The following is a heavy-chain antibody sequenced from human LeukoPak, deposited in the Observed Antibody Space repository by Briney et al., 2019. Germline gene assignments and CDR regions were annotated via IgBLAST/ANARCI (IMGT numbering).Heavy chain of an antibody. CDR1: GFTFSGYS. CDR2: ISSVSTYI. D-gene: IGHD6-19*01. CDR3: ARFETIAEAATDY. J-gene: IGHJ4*02. V-gene: IGHV3-21*01. Sequence: GGSLRLSCAASGFTFSGYSMNWVRQAPGKGLEWVSSISSVSTYIAYADSVKGRFTISRDNAKNSLYLQMNSLRAEDTAVYYCARFETIAEAATDYWGQGTLVTVSS.